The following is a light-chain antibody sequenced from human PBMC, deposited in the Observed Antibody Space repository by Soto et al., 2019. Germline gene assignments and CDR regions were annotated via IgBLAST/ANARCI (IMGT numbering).Light chain of an antibody. Sequence: EIVLKQSPGTLSLSPGERATLSCRASQSVSSSFLAWYQQKVGQAPRLLIYGASSRATGIPDRFSGSGSGTDFTLTISRLEPEDFAVYYCQQYGSSPRTFGQGTRLEI. CDR3: QQYGSSPRT. J-gene: IGKJ5*01. CDR2: GAS. V-gene: IGKV3-20*01. CDR1: QSVSSSF.